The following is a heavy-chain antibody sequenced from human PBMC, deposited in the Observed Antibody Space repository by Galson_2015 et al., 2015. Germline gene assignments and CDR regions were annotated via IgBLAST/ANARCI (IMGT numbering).Heavy chain of an antibody. J-gene: IGHJ3*01. CDR2: TYQRAKFYT. CDR3: ARDSRPFSVAAALDV. Sequence: ISGDRVSSNSATCNWIRQSPSRGLEWLGRTYQRAKFYTDYAESVKSRITINPDTSKNQFSLQLKSVTPDDTAVYYCARDSRPFSVAAALDVWGQGTVVTVSS. D-gene: IGHD2-15*01. CDR1: GDRVSSNSAT. V-gene: IGHV6-1*01.